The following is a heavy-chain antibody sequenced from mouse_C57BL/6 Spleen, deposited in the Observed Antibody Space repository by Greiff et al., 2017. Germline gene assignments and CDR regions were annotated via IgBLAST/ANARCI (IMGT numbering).Heavy chain of an antibody. CDR2: INPNNGGT. D-gene: IGHD2-5*01. V-gene: IGHV1-26*01. CDR1: GYTFTDYY. Sequence: EVQLQQSGPELVKPGASVKISCKASGYTFTDYYMNWVKQSHGKSLEWIGDINPNNGGTSYNQKFKGKATLTVDKSSSTAYMELRSLTSEDSAVYYCATYSNYVGWYFDVWGTGTTVTVSS. J-gene: IGHJ1*03. CDR3: ATYSNYVGWYFDV.